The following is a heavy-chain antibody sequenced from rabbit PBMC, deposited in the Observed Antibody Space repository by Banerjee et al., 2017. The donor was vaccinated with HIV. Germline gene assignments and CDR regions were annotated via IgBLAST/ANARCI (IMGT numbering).Heavy chain of an antibody. Sequence: QEQLVESGGGLVQPEGSLTLTCTASGFSFSVSYYMCWVRQAPGKGLEWIACIHPGSGNTWYASWAKGRFTISKTSSTTVTLQMTSLTAADTATYFCAKDLPGSGYSFDLWGQGTLVTVS. D-gene: IGHD8-1*01. CDR1: GFSFSVSYY. V-gene: IGHV1S45*01. J-gene: IGHJ4*01. CDR2: IHPGSGNT. CDR3: AKDLPGSGYSFDL.